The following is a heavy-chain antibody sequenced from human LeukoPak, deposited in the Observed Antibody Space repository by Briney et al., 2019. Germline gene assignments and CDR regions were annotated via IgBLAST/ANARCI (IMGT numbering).Heavy chain of an antibody. V-gene: IGHV1-2*02. J-gene: IGHJ5*01. D-gene: IGHD3-22*01. CDR2: INPNSGGT. CDR1: GYTFTGYY. CDR3: ARGPPTIVVVITTGDFDS. Sequence: ASVKVSCKASGYTFTGYYIHWVRQAPGQGLEWMGWINPNSGGTNYAQKFQGRVTMTRDTSISTAYMELRRLRSDDRAVYYCARGPPTIVVVITTGDFDSWGQGTLVPVSS.